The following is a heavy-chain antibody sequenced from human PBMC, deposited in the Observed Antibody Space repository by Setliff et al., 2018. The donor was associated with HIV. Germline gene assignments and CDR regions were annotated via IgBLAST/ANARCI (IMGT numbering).Heavy chain of an antibody. CDR3: ARLGYVSGGFYKTPGPYYFDY. Sequence: TLSLTCPVSGGSMSSSSYYWSWIRQTPDKGLEWIGIIYYSGATYYNPSLTSRVTISVDTSRNQFSLKLRSVTAADTAAYYCARLGYVSGGFYKTPGPYYFDYWGQGALVTVSS. V-gene: IGHV4-39*01. CDR1: GGSMSSSSYY. CDR2: IYYSGAT. J-gene: IGHJ4*02. D-gene: IGHD3-10*01.